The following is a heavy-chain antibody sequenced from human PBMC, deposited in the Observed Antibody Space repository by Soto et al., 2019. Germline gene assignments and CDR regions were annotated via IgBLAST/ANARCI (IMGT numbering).Heavy chain of an antibody. Sequence: PSETLSLTCTVSGGSISSYYWSWIRQPPGKGLEWIGYIYYSGSTNYNPSLKSRVTISEDTSKNQFSLKLSSVTAADTAVYYCARGGTYGDLDYWGQGTLVTVSS. CDR2: IYYSGST. D-gene: IGHD4-17*01. CDR1: GGSISSYY. CDR3: ARGGTYGDLDY. V-gene: IGHV4-59*01. J-gene: IGHJ4*02.